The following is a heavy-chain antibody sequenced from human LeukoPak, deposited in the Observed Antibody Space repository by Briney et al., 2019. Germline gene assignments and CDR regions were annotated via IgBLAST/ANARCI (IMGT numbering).Heavy chain of an antibody. Sequence: GGSLRLSCAASGFTVSSNYMSWVRQAPGKGLEWVSVIYSGSSTYYADSVKGRFTISRHNSNNTLYLQMNSLRAEDTAVYYCAGASIAALFHYWGQGTLVTVSS. J-gene: IGHJ4*02. CDR1: GFTVSSNY. CDR2: IYSGSST. V-gene: IGHV3-53*04. CDR3: AGASIAALFHY. D-gene: IGHD6-6*01.